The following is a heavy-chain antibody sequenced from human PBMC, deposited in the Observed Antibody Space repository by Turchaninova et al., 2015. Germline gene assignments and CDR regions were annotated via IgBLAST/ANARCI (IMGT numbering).Heavy chain of an antibody. CDR3: AGDDNSSGYYGY. Sequence: QVQLQESGPGLVKPSATLSLTCTVSGGSINTFYWSWIRQPPGKGLEGLGYFHHPGGTNYNPAPKSRITISVDSSKNQFSRKRNSVTAADTAVYYCAGDDNSSGYYGYWGQGTLVTVSS. D-gene: IGHD3-22*01. CDR1: GGSINTFY. V-gene: IGHV4-59*01. J-gene: IGHJ4*02. CDR2: FHHPGGT.